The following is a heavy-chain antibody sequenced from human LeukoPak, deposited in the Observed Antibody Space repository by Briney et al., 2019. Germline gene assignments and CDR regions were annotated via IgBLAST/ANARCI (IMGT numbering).Heavy chain of an antibody. CDR2: MNPNSGNT. CDR1: GYTFTSYD. V-gene: IGHV1-8*01. Sequence: ASVKVSCKASGYTFTSYDINWVRQATGQGLEWMGWMNPNSGNTGYAQKLQGRVTMTTDTSTSTVYMELRSLRSDDTAVYYCARYGSATVITPDWYFDLWGRGTLVTVSS. CDR3: ARYGSATVITPDWYFDL. D-gene: IGHD4-23*01. J-gene: IGHJ2*01.